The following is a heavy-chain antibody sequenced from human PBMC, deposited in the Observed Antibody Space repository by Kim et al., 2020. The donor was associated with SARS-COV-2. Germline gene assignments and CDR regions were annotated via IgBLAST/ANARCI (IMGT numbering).Heavy chain of an antibody. J-gene: IGHJ3*02. CDR3: ARSAQQLCNVAFDI. D-gene: IGHD6-13*01. Sequence: ADSVKGRFTISRDNAKNSLYLQMNSLRAEDTAVYYCARSAQQLCNVAFDIWGQGTMVTVSS. V-gene: IGHV3-11*04.